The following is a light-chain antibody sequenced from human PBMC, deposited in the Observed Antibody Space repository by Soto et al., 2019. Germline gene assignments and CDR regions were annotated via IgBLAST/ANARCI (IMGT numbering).Light chain of an antibody. J-gene: IGKJ5*01. V-gene: IGKV3-11*01. CDR2: DSS. CDR1: QSGSSS. CDR3: QQRRGT. Sequence: EIVLTQSPATLSLSPGERATLSCRASQSGSSSLAWYQQNTGQAPRLLIYDSSNRATGIPARFSGRGAWTYFTLTSRSIEPEDCAVYFCQQRRGTFGQGTRLEIK.